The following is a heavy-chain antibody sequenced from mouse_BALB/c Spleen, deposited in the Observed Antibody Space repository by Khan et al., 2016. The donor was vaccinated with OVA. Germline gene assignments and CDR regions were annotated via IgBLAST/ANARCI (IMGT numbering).Heavy chain of an antibody. CDR1: GYTFTSDW. J-gene: IGHJ4*01. V-gene: IGHV1S41*01. CDR2: IGPGSSNA. CDR3: ARENYYGRGCYAMDY. D-gene: IGHD1-1*01. Sequence: DLVKPGASVKLSCTASGYTFTSDWINWIKQRPGQGLEWIGRIGPGSSNAYYNAMFKGKATLTVDTSSNTAYIQLSSLSSEDTAVYFCARENYYGRGCYAMDYWGQGASVTVSA.